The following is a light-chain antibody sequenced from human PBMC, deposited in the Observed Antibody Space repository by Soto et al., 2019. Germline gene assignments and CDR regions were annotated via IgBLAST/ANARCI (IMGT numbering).Light chain of an antibody. V-gene: IGLV2-8*01. Sequence: QSVLTQPPSASGSPGQSVAISCTGTSSDVGGYNYVSWYQQHPGQAPKLMIYEVNKRPSGVPDRFSGSKSGNTASLTVSGLQAEDGADYYCSSYAGSSNVFGTGTKVTVL. CDR3: SSYAGSSNV. CDR1: SSDVGGYNY. J-gene: IGLJ1*01. CDR2: EVN.